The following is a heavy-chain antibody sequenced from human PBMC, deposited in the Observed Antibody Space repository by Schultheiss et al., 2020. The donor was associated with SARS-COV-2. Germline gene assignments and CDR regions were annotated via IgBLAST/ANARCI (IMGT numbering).Heavy chain of an antibody. CDR2: ISYDGSNK. D-gene: IGHD3-10*01. CDR3: AVLGSEDY. V-gene: IGHV3-30*12. CDR1: GFTFSSYG. J-gene: IGHJ4*02. Sequence: GGSLRLSCAASGFTFSSYGMHWVRQAPGKGLEWVAVISYDGSNKYYADSVKGRFTTSRDNAKNSLYLQMNSLRAEDTAVYYCAVLGSEDYWGQGTLVTVSS.